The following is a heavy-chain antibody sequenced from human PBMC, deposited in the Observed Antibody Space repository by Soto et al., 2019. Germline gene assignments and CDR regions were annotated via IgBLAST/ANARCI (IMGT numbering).Heavy chain of an antibody. CDR1: GDSVSSNSAA. Sequence: SQTLSLTCAISGDSVSSNSAAWNWIRQSPSRGLEWLGRTYYRSKWYNDYAASVKSRITINPDTSKNQFSLQLNSVTPEDTAVYYCARDMVVVVVPAATVYGMDVWGQGTTVTVSS. V-gene: IGHV6-1*01. CDR3: ARDMVVVVVPAATVYGMDV. CDR2: TYYRSKWYN. D-gene: IGHD2-2*01. J-gene: IGHJ6*02.